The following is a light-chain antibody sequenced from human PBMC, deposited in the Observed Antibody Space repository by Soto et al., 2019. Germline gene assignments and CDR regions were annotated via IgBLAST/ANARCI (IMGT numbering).Light chain of an antibody. Sequence: IQITQSPSSVSASVGDTVTITCRASQLISSWLARYQQKPGKAPKLLIYAASNLQSGVPSRFSGSESGTDFTLTISSLQPEDFATYFCQQASSFPLTFGGGTKVEI. V-gene: IGKV1-12*01. J-gene: IGKJ4*01. CDR2: AAS. CDR1: QLISSW. CDR3: QQASSFPLT.